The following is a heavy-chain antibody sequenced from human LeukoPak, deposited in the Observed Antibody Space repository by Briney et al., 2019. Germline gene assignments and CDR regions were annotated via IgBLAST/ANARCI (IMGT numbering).Heavy chain of an antibody. J-gene: IGHJ4*02. V-gene: IGHV3-11*04. D-gene: IGHD2-2*01. Sequence: GGSLRLSCAASGFTFSDYYMSWIRQAPGKGLEWVSYISSSGSTIYYADSVKGRFTISRDNAKNSLYLQMNSLRAEDTAVYYCARDLRDIVVVPAAEDYFDYWGQGTLATVSS. CDR3: ARDLRDIVVVPAAEDYFDY. CDR2: ISSSGSTI. CDR1: GFTFSDYY.